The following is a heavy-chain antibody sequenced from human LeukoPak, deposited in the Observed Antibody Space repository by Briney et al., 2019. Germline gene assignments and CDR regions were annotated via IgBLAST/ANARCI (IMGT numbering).Heavy chain of an antibody. J-gene: IGHJ4*02. Sequence: GGSLRLSCAASGFTFNIYAVTWVRQAPGKGLEWVSIISGSGVNTYSADSVKGRFTISRDNSKNMLYLQMNSLRADDTALYYCVKGYSGPPGSFDFWGQGTLVTVSS. D-gene: IGHD3-10*01. CDR3: VKGYSGPPGSFDF. V-gene: IGHV3-23*01. CDR2: ISGSGVNT. CDR1: GFTFNIYA.